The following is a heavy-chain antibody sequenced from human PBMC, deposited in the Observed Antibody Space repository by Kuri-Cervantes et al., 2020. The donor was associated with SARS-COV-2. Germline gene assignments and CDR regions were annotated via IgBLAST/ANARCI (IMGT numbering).Heavy chain of an antibody. CDR3: TTDPIVVVPAALRS. CDR1: GFTFSSYA. V-gene: IGHV3-15*01. J-gene: IGHJ5*02. CDR2: IKSKTDGGTT. Sequence: LSLTCAASGFTFSSYAMSWVRQAPGKGLEWVGRIKSKTDGGTTDYAAPVKGRFTISRDDSKNTLYLQMNSLKTEDTAVYYCTTDPIVVVPAALRSWGQGTLVTVSS. D-gene: IGHD2-2*01.